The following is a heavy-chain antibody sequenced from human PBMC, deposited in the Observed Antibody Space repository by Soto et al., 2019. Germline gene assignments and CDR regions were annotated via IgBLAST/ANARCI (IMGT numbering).Heavy chain of an antibody. V-gene: IGHV1-18*01. Sequence: QVQLVQSGGEVKKPGASVKVSCKASGYTFTTYGISWVRQAPGQGLEWMGWISAYNGNTSYAQKLQGRVTMTTNTSTSTAYMELRSLRSDDTAVYYCARVFFRLFAFDIWGQGTMVTVSS. D-gene: IGHD3-22*01. CDR3: ARVFFRLFAFDI. J-gene: IGHJ3*02. CDR1: GYTFTTYG. CDR2: ISAYNGNT.